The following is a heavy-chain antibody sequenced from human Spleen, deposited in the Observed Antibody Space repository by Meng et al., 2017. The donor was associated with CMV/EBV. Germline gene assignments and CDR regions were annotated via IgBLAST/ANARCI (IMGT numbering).Heavy chain of an antibody. CDR3: ARGSRESMVRGVIFDY. Sequence: GGSLRLSCAASGFTFSDYYMSWIRQVPGKGLEWVSYISSSGSTIYYADSVKGRFTISRDNAKNSLYLQMNSLRAEDTAVYYCARGSRESMVRGVIFDYWGQGTLVTVSS. V-gene: IGHV3-11*04. CDR1: GFTFSDYY. CDR2: ISSSGSTI. D-gene: IGHD3-10*01. J-gene: IGHJ4*02.